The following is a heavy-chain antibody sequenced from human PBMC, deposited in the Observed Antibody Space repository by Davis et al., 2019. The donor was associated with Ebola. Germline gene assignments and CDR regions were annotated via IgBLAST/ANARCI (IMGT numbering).Heavy chain of an antibody. J-gene: IGHJ4*02. CDR1: VYSFTNYW. Sequence: KVSCKGSVYSFTNYWIGWVRQMSGKGLEWMGIMNPGDSDARYSPSFQGQVTISADKSINTAYLQWSSLKASDTAMYYCARRGGYAYSLVDYWGQGTLVTVSS. D-gene: IGHD5-12*01. CDR2: MNPGDSDA. CDR3: ARRGGYAYSLVDY. V-gene: IGHV5-51*01.